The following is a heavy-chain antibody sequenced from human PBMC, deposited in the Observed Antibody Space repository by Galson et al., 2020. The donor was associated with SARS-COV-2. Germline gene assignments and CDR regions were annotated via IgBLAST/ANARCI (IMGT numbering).Heavy chain of an antibody. CDR1: GYIFTAYF. V-gene: IGHV1-2*02. Sequence: APVNVSCTTSGYIFTAYFIHWVPQAPGQGLQWPRWINTNRGATHHPHRFQGRLTMTSDPSISTAYMELRGLRSDGTAVFYCAREIATADRRSPDVWGQGTLVTVSS. CDR2: INTNRGAT. J-gene: IGHJ4*02. D-gene: IGHD6-13*01. CDR3: AREIATADRRSPDV.